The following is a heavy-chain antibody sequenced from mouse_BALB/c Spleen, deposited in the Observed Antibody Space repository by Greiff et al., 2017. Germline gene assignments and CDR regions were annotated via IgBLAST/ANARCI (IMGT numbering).Heavy chain of an antibody. CDR1: GFTFSSYG. CDR2: ISSGGSYT. CDR3: ASTMIKGFDY. D-gene: IGHD2-4*01. Sequence: EVMLVESGGDLVKPGGSLKLSCAASGFTFSSYGMSWVRQTPDKRLEWVATISSGGSYTYYPDSVKGRFTISRDNAKNTLYLQMSSLKSEDTAMYYCASTMIKGFDYWGQGTTLTVSS. V-gene: IGHV5-6*02. J-gene: IGHJ2*01.